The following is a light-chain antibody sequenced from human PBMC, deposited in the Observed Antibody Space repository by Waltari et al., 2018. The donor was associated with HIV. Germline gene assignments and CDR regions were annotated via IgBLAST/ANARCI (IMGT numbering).Light chain of an antibody. V-gene: IGLV2-14*01. J-gene: IGLJ2*01. CDR3: TSYTTSTTLI. CDR2: EVF. Sequence: SALTQPASVSGSPGQSITISCSGTGSDVGPSKYFSWYQQHPGKAPKLLIYEVFNRPSGISNRFSGSKSGNTASLTVSGLRTEDEADYYCTSYTTSTTLIFGGGTTVTVL. CDR1: GSDVGPSKY.